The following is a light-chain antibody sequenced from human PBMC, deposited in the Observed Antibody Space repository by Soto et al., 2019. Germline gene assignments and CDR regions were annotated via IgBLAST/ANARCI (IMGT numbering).Light chain of an antibody. J-gene: IGKJ4*01. CDR1: QDISNH. CDR3: QQYNSYPVS. V-gene: IGKV1-16*02. CDR2: AAS. Sequence: DIQMTQSPSSLSASVGDRVTITCRASQDISNHLAWFQQKPGKAPKSLISAASSLQSGVPSKFRGRGSGTDFTLTISSLQPEDFATYYCQQYNSYPVSFGGGTKVEIK.